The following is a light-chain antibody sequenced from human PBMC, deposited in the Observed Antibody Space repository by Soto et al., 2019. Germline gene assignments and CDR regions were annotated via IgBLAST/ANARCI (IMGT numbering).Light chain of an antibody. Sequence: QSVLTQPPSVSGSPGQSVTISCTGTSTDFVSYNRVSWYQQPPGTAPKLIIYDASNRPSGVPGRFSGSKSGNTASLTISGLQAADEADYYCSLYTSENTYVFGTGTKVTVL. CDR3: SLYTSENTYV. CDR1: STDFVSYNR. V-gene: IGLV2-18*01. J-gene: IGLJ1*01. CDR2: DAS.